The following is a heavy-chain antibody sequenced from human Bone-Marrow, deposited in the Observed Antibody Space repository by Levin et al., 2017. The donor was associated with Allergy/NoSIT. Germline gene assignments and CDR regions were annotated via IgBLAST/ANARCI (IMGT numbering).Heavy chain of an antibody. J-gene: IGHJ4*02. V-gene: IGHV3-9*01. Sequence: GGSLRLSCAASGFSFDDYAMHWIRQAPGKGLEWVAGISWNSHNIGYADSVKGRLTISRDNAKKSLHLLMDTLRAEDTALYYCAKAQGVRVGDRTYYYFDNWGQGTLVTVSS. D-gene: IGHD1-26*01. CDR1: GFSFDDYA. CDR3: AKAQGVRVGDRTYYYFDN. CDR2: ISWNSHNI.